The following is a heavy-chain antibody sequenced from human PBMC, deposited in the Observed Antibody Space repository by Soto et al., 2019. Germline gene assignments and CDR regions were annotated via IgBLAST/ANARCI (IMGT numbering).Heavy chain of an antibody. CDR1: GFTFSCYS. CDR3: AREETAWPLAYGLDV. D-gene: IGHD2-21*02. CDR2: ISTRSDI. V-gene: IGHV3-21*01. Sequence: PGGSLRLSCAASGFTFSCYSMNWFRQAPGKGLEWVASISTRSDIYYADSVKGRFTISRDNAKNSVSLQMNSLRAEDTAVYYCAREETAWPLAYGLDVWGQGTTVTVSS. J-gene: IGHJ6*02.